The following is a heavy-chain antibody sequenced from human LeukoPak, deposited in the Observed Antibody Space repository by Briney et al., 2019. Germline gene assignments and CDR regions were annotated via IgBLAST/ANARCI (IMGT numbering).Heavy chain of an antibody. Sequence: GASVKVSCKAPGYTFTNYYMHWVRQAPGQGLEWMGIINPSGRSTTYVQRFQGRVTMTRDMSTSTVYMELSSLRSEDTAVYYCARGRNYYDSSDYYEGDAFDIWGQGTVVTVSS. CDR2: INPSGRST. CDR3: ARGRNYYDSSDYYEGDAFDI. CDR1: GYTFTNYY. J-gene: IGHJ3*02. D-gene: IGHD3-22*01. V-gene: IGHV1-46*01.